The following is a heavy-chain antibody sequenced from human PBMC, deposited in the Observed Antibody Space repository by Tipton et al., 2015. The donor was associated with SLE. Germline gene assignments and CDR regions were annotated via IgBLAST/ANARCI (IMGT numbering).Heavy chain of an antibody. CDR3: ARTFPYGGFDP. CDR2: IYYSGST. D-gene: IGHD4-23*01. Sequence: TLSLTCTVSGASISSYYWSWIRQPPGKGLEWIGYIYYSGSTNYNPSLKSRVTISVDTSKNQFSLKLSSVTAADTAVYYCARTFPYGGFDPWCQGTLVTVSS. V-gene: IGHV4-59*01. CDR1: GASISSYY. J-gene: IGHJ5*02.